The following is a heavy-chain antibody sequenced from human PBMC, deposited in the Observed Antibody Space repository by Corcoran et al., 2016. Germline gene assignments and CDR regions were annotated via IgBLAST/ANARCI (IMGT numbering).Heavy chain of an antibody. Sequence: QVQLQESGPGLVKPSETLSLTCTVSGGSISSYYWSWIRQPPGKGLEWFGYIYYSGSTNYNPSLKSRVTISVDTSKNQFSLKLSSVTAADTAVYYCARASYYYDSSGHDAFDIWGQGTMVTVSS. V-gene: IGHV4-59*01. D-gene: IGHD3-22*01. CDR3: ARASYYYDSSGHDAFDI. CDR2: IYYSGST. CDR1: GGSISSYY. J-gene: IGHJ3*02.